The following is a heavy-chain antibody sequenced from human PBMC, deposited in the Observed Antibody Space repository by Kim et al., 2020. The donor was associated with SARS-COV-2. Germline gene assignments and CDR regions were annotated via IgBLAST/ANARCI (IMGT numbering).Heavy chain of an antibody. D-gene: IGHD3-3*01. Sequence: GGSLRLSCAASGFTFSSYWMHWVRQAPGKGLVWVSRINSDGSSTSYADSVKGRFTISRDNAKNTLYLQMNSLRAEDTAVYYCARGPLYYDFWSGYYAYGMDVWGQGTTVTVSS. J-gene: IGHJ6*02. CDR1: GFTFSSYW. CDR2: INSDGSST. CDR3: ARGPLYYDFWSGYYAYGMDV. V-gene: IGHV3-74*01.